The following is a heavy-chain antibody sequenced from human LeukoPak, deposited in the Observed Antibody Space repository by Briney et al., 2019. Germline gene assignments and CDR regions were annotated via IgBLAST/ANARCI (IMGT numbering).Heavy chain of an antibody. Sequence: SQTLSLTCTVSAGSISSGNYYWSWIRQPAGKGLEWIGRIYTSGSNNYNPSLKSRVTISVDTSKNRFSLKLSSVTAADTAVYYCAREPRLLRNWFDPWGQGTLVTVSS. D-gene: IGHD2-15*01. CDR2: IYTSGSN. CDR3: AREPRLLRNWFDP. J-gene: IGHJ5*02. V-gene: IGHV4-61*02. CDR1: AGSISSGNYY.